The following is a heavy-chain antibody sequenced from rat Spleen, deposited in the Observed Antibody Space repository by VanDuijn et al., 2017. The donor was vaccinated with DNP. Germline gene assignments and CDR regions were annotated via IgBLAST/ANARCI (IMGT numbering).Heavy chain of an antibody. Sequence: EVQLVESGGGLVRPGNSLKLSCAASGFTFSDYYMAWVRQAPTKGLEWVASISTGRGTTYYRDSVTGRLTISRDNAKNTLYLQVDSLRSDDTATYYCARHMDTGPYYAMDVWGQGISVTVSS. D-gene: IGHD4-1*01. CDR2: ISTGRGTT. V-gene: IGHV5S23*01. J-gene: IGHJ4*01. CDR3: ARHMDTGPYYAMDV. CDR1: GFTFSDYY.